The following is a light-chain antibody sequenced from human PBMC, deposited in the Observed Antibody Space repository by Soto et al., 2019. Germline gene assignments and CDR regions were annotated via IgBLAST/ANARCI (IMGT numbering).Light chain of an antibody. CDR3: QQSLTTPLT. CDR1: QSISIY. CDR2: AAS. V-gene: IGKV1-39*01. Sequence: DIQMTQSPSSLSASVGDRVTITCRASQSISIYLNWYQQKPVKAPKLLIYAASSLQSGVPSRFGGSGSETDFTLTISSLQREDLATYYCQQSLTTPLTFGGGTKVEIK. J-gene: IGKJ4*01.